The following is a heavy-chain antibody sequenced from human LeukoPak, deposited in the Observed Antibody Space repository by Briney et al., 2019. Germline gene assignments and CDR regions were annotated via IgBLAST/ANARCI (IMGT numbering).Heavy chain of an antibody. CDR1: GFTFSDYY. D-gene: IGHD2-21*01. Sequence: GGSLRLSRAASGFTFSDYYMSWIRQAPGKGLEWVSYISSSSSYTNYADSVKGRFTISRDNAKNSLYLQMNSLRAEDTAVYYCARVHIVVVPDAFDIWGPGTMVTVSS. V-gene: IGHV3-11*06. CDR2: ISSSSSYT. J-gene: IGHJ3*02. CDR3: ARVHIVVVPDAFDI.